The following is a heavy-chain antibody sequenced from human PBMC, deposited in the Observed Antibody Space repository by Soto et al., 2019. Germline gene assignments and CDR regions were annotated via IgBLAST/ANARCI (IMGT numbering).Heavy chain of an antibody. Sequence: SETLSLTCAVYGGSFSGYYWSWIRQPPGKGLEWIGEINHSGSTNYNPSLKSRVTISVDTSKNQFSLKLSSVTAADTAVYYCARGKGSSGYYYSTIRLNNWFDPWGQGTLVTVSS. CDR3: ARGKGSSGYYYSTIRLNNWFDP. D-gene: IGHD3-22*01. V-gene: IGHV4-34*01. CDR2: INHSGST. CDR1: GGSFSGYY. J-gene: IGHJ5*02.